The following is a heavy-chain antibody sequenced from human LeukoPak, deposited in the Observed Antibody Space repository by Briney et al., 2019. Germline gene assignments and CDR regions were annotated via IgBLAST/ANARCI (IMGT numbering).Heavy chain of an antibody. Sequence: SETLSLTCAVYGGSFSGYYWSWIRQPPGKGLEWIGSVYNSGSTYYNPSLKSRVTISVDTSKNQFSLQLSSVTAADTAVYYCARHRRDQQLELFDYWGQGTLVTVSS. J-gene: IGHJ4*02. CDR2: VYNSGST. CDR3: ARHRRDQQLELFDY. D-gene: IGHD6-13*01. V-gene: IGHV4-34*01. CDR1: GGSFSGYY.